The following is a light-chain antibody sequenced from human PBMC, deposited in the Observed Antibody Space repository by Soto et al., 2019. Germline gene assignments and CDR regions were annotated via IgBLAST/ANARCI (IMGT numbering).Light chain of an antibody. Sequence: DIQMTQSPTSLSASVGDRVTITCRASQGSRNFVAWYQQKPGKAPKLLIYAASTLQSGVPSRFSGSGSGTDFTLTISRLQPEDVATYSCQKYSSVPVFGAGTKVEI. V-gene: IGKV1-27*01. CDR3: QKYSSVPV. J-gene: IGKJ3*01. CDR1: QGSRNF. CDR2: AAS.